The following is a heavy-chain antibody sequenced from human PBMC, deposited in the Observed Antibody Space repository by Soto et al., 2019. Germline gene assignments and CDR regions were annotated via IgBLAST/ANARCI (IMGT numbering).Heavy chain of an antibody. D-gene: IGHD2-15*01. CDR2: ISYDGSHK. J-gene: IGHJ4*02. Sequence: QVQLVESGGGVVQPGRSLRLSCAGSGFTFSNYGLHWVRQAPGKGLEWVAVISYDGSHKYYADSVKGRFTISRDNSNNMLYLQMDSLRAEDTAVYYCAKDGAPRYCLRSSCHTAGAYWGQGTLVTVSS. CDR3: AKDGAPRYCLRSSCHTAGAY. V-gene: IGHV3-30*18. CDR1: GFTFSNYG.